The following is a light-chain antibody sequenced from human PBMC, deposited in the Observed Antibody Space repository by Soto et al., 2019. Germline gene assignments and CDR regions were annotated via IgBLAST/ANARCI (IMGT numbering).Light chain of an antibody. CDR2: GAS. V-gene: IGKV3-15*01. J-gene: IGKJ1*01. Sequence: EIVMTQSPATLSVSPGGRATLSCRASQSISDTLAWYQQKPGQAPRLLNHGASTRATGFPARFSGSGSGTDFTLTISSLQSEDFAVYYCQQYNNWPWTFGQGTKVEIK. CDR3: QQYNNWPWT. CDR1: QSISDT.